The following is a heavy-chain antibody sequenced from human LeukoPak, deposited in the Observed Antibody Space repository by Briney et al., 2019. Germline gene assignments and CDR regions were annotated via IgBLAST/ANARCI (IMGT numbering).Heavy chain of an antibody. J-gene: IGHJ4*02. Sequence: GGSLRLSCAASGFTFSSYAMSWVRQAPGKGLEWVSAISGSGGSTYYADSVKGRFTISRDNSKNTLYLQMNSLRAEDTAVYYCAKGLRSSGWYRDFDYWGQGTLVTVSS. CDR3: AKGLRSSGWYRDFDY. V-gene: IGHV3-23*01. D-gene: IGHD6-19*01. CDR1: GFTFSSYA. CDR2: ISGSGGST.